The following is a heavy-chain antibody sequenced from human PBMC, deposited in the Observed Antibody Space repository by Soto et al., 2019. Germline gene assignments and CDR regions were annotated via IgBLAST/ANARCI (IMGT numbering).Heavy chain of an antibody. J-gene: IGHJ4*02. V-gene: IGHV3-30*03. CDR3: ARGDGTGLHSSGWSPRF. CDR2: SSYDGRET. Sequence: GGSLRLSCAASDFDFSSYGIHWVRQAPGKGLEWVAASSYDGRETFYADSAKGRFTVSKEMSKNTAFLQMNALRVEDTAVYYCARGDGTGLHSSGWSPRFWGQGTLVTVSS. CDR1: DFDFSSYG. D-gene: IGHD6-13*01.